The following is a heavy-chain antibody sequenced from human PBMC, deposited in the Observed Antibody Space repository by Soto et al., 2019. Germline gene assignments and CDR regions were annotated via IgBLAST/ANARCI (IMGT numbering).Heavy chain of an antibody. V-gene: IGHV6-1*01. CDR3: ATVLSCSCCDAFDI. Sequence: SQTLSLTCAISGDSVSSNSAAWNWIRQSPSRGLEWLGRTYYRSKWYNDYAVSVKSRITITPDTSKNQFSLQLNSVTPEDTAVYYCATVLSCSCCDAFDIWGQGTMVTVSS. D-gene: IGHD2-21*01. CDR1: GDSVSSNSAA. J-gene: IGHJ3*02. CDR2: TYYRSKWYN.